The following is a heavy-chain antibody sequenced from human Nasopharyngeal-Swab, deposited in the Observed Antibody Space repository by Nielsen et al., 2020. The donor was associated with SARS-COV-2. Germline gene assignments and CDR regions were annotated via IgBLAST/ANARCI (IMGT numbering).Heavy chain of an antibody. CDR3: AKAKYGWELLIQATYFDY. V-gene: IGHV3-30*18. Sequence: GGSLRLSCAASGFTFTSYGMHWVRQAPGKGLEWVAVISYAGSNKYYADSVKGRFTISRDNSKNTLYLQMNSLRAEDTAVYYCAKAKYGWELLIQATYFDYWGQGTLVTVSS. CDR1: GFTFTSYG. J-gene: IGHJ4*02. D-gene: IGHD1-26*01. CDR2: ISYAGSNK.